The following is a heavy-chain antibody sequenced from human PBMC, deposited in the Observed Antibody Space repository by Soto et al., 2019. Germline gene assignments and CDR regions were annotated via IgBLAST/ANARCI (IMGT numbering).Heavy chain of an antibody. J-gene: IGHJ6*02. CDR3: ARLPLEIYYYYGMDV. CDR2: IYPGDSDT. V-gene: IGHV5-51*01. D-gene: IGHD1-1*01. Sequence: GESLKISCKGSGYSFTSYCIGWVRQMPGKGLEWMGIIYPGDSDTRYSPSFQGQVTSSADKSISTAYLQWSSLKASDTAMYYCARLPLEIYYYYGMDVWGQGTTVTVSS. CDR1: GYSFTSYC.